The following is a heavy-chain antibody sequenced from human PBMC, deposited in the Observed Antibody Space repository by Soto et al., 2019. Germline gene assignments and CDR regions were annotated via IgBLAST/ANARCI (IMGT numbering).Heavy chain of an antibody. CDR2: VVPLSGAT. V-gene: IGHV1-69*06. J-gene: IGHJ4*02. Sequence: QVQLVQSGAELKKPGSSVRVSCKASGGTFTKYAFSWVRQAPGQGLEWMGGVVPLSGATNYAQNFQGRVRITADTSTTSAYMELISLRSEDTAIYYCARVIRGYSYCPFDFWGQGTLVTVSS. CDR3: ARVIRGYSYCPFDF. D-gene: IGHD5-18*01. CDR1: GGTFTKYA.